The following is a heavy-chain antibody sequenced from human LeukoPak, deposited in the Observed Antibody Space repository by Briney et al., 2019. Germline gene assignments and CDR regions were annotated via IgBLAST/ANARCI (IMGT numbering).Heavy chain of an antibody. CDR3: ARHDGYFDWLPYYYYYMDV. CDR1: VGSFSGYY. J-gene: IGHJ6*03. CDR2: INHSGST. Sequence: PSETLSLTCAAYVGSFSGYYWSWIRQPPGKGLEWIGEINHSGSTNYNPSLKSRVTIPVDTSKNQFSLKLSSVTAADTAVYYCARHDGYFDWLPYYYYYMDVWGKGTTVTISS. D-gene: IGHD3-9*01. V-gene: IGHV4-34*01.